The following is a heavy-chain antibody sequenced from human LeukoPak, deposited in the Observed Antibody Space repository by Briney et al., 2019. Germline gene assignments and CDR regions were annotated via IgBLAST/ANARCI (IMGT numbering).Heavy chain of an antibody. CDR1: GFTFVTYA. CDR2: ILNNGVST. CDR3: AKGGGRPLDDAFDV. V-gene: IGHV3-23*01. Sequence: GGSLRLSCAASGFTFVTYAMTWVRQAPGMGLEWVSTILNNGVSTYHADSVKGRFTISRDNSRNTLHLQMNSLRAEDTAVYYCAKGGGRPLDDAFDVWGQGTMVTVSS. J-gene: IGHJ3*01.